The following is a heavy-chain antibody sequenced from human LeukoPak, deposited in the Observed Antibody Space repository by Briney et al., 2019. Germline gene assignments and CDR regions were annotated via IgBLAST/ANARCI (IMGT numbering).Heavy chain of an antibody. CDR3: ARGIAAPDWFDP. CDR2: IYSGGST. V-gene: IGHV3-66*01. D-gene: IGHD6-6*01. Sequence: GGSLRLSCAASGFTVSSNYMSWVRQAPGKGLEWVSVIYSGGSTYYADSVKGRFTTSRDNSKNTLYLQMNSLRAEDTAVYYCARGIAAPDWFDPWGQGTLVTVSS. CDR1: GFTVSSNY. J-gene: IGHJ5*02.